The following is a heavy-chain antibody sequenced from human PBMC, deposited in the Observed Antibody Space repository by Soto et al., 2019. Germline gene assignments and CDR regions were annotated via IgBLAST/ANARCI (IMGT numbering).Heavy chain of an antibody. CDR3: ARGVPALDTAMGTHKWSWFDP. J-gene: IGHJ5*02. V-gene: IGHV1-3*01. D-gene: IGHD5-18*01. Sequence: ASVKVSCKASGYTFTSYAMHWVRQAPGQRLEWMGWINAGNGNTKYSQKFQGRVTITRDTSASTAYMELSSLRSEDTAVYYCARGVPALDTAMGTHKWSWFDPWGQGTLVTVS. CDR1: GYTFTSYA. CDR2: INAGNGNT.